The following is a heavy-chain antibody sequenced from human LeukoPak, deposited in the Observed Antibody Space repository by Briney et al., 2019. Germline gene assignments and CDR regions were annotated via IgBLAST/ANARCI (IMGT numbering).Heavy chain of an antibody. CDR1: GGSISSGRYY. V-gene: IGHV4-61*02. Sequence: SQTLSLTCTVSGGSISSGRYYGSWIRQPAGKGLEWIGRIYTSGSTNYNPSLKIRVTISVDTSKNQFSLKLSSVTAADAAVYYCARDTFSSGRYFDYWGQGTLVTVSS. CDR2: IYTSGST. CDR3: ARDTFSSGRYFDY. D-gene: IGHD6-6*01. J-gene: IGHJ4*02.